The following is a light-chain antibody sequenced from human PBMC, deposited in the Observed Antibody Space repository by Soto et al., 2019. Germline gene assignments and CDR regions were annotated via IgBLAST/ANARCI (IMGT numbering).Light chain of an antibody. Sequence: RLTQSPSSLSASVGATVTISGRASQAISTYLAWYQQKPGKAPTLLIFGASSLHNGVPPRFAGSGSGSAFTLTINRLQPDDFATYFCHHYTLSSAPFGQGTRV. V-gene: IGKV1-5*01. CDR3: HHYTLSSAP. CDR1: QAISTY. CDR2: GAS. J-gene: IGKJ5*01.